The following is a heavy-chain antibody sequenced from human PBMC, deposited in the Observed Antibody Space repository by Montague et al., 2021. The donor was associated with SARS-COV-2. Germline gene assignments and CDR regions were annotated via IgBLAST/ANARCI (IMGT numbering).Heavy chain of an antibody. J-gene: IGHJ2*01. CDR3: ARLGLLPYYVDV. CDR2: VYYNGNT. CDR1: HFSITSYY. Sequence: SETLSLTCTVSHFSITSYYWSWVRLPPGTGLEWIGNVYYNGNTYYNSSLKSRVTMSADTSKNQFSLRVTSVTAADTAMYYCARLGLLPYYVDVRGRGALVTVSS. V-gene: IGHV4-59*08. D-gene: IGHD3/OR15-3a*01.